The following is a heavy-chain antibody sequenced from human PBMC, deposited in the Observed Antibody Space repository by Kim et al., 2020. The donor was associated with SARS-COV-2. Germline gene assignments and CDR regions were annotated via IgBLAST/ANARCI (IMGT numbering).Heavy chain of an antibody. CDR2: ISGSGETT. Sequence: GGSLRLSCAASGFTFSDNDLSWVRQAPGGGLEWVSSISGSGETTYYADSVKGRFTISRDNSKTALYLHMNSLRAEDTAMYYCATERADKSYSPPFDYWGQGTLVTVSS. CDR3: ATERADKSYSPPFDY. J-gene: IGHJ4*02. D-gene: IGHD2-21*01. CDR1: GFTFSDND. V-gene: IGHV3-23*01.